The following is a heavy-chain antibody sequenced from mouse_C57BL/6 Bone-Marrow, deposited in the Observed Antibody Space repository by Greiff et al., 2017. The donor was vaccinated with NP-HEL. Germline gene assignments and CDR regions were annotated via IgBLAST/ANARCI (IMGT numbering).Heavy chain of an antibody. CDR3: TTWGKNDFYWYFDF. V-gene: IGHV14-4*01. Sequence: VQLQQSGAELVRPGASVKLSCTASGFNITDDYMHWVKQRPEQGLEWIGWIDPENGDAEYASKFQGKATITADTSSNTAYLQLSSLTSEDTAVYYWTTWGKNDFYWYFDFWGTGTTVTVSS. J-gene: IGHJ1*03. CDR2: IDPENGDA. CDR1: GFNITDDY. D-gene: IGHD2-4*01.